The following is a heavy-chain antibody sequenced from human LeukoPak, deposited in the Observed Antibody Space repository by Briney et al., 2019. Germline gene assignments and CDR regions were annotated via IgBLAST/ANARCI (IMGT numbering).Heavy chain of an antibody. CDR2: INDSGHA. V-gene: IGHV4-34*01. J-gene: IGHJ1*01. CDR1: GASFRAYY. CDR3: ARSAGEIRQLVSVRFQH. D-gene: IGHD4-17*01. Sequence: SETLSLTCAVYGASFRAYYWSWIRQAPGKGLEWIGEINDSGHARYNASLKSRVTMSVDTSKNQFSLKLSSVTAADTAIYYCARSAGEIRQLVSVRFQHWGLGTLVTVSS.